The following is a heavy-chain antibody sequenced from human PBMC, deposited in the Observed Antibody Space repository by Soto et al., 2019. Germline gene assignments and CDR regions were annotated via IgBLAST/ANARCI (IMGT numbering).Heavy chain of an antibody. V-gene: IGHV3-23*01. CDR1: GFTFSSYA. CDR3: AKEPRTRRYYYDSSGSYNWFDP. D-gene: IGHD3-22*01. J-gene: IGHJ5*02. CDR2: ISGSGGST. Sequence: GGSLRLSCAASGFTFSSYAMSWVRQAPGKGLEWVSAISGSGGSTYYADSGKGRFTISRDNSKNTLYLQMNSLRAEDTAVYYCAKEPRTRRYYYDSSGSYNWFDPWGQGTLVTVSS.